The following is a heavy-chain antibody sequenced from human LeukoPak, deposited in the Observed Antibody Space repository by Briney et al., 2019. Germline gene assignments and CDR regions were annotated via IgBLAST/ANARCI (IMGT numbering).Heavy chain of an antibody. D-gene: IGHD3-3*01. Sequence: SETLSLTCSVSGGSISSSNYYWGWIRQPPGKGLEWIGSIYYRGSTHYNPSLKSRVTISVDTSKNQFSLRLSSVTAADTAVYYCARRGVAIDYWGQGTLVTVSS. CDR2: IYYRGST. CDR1: GGSISSSNYY. J-gene: IGHJ4*02. V-gene: IGHV4-39*01. CDR3: ARRGVAIDY.